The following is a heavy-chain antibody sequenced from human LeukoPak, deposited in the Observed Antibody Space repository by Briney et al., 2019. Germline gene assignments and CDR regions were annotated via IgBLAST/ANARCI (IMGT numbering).Heavy chain of an antibody. CDR2: ISYDGSNK. V-gene: IGHV3-30*18. D-gene: IGHD3-16*02. CDR1: GFTFSSYG. Sequence: GGSLRLSCAASGFTFSSYGMHWVRQAPGKGLEWVALISYDGSNKYYADSVKGRFTISRDNSKNTLYLQMNSLRAEDTAVYYCAEGPYRGSTSLGELSYWGQGTLVTVSS. CDR3: AEGPYRGSTSLGELSY. J-gene: IGHJ4*02.